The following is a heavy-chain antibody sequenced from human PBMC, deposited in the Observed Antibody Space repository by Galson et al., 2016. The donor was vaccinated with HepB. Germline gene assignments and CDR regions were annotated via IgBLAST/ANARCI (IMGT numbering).Heavy chain of an antibody. Sequence: SCAASGFTFSSYTMNWVRQAPGKGLEWVSYISSSSSSIYYADSVKGRFTISRDNAKNSLYLQMNSLRDEDTAVYYCAARYCSGGSCYSAAPGYWYFDLWGRGTLVTVSS. J-gene: IGHJ2*01. CDR2: ISSSSSSI. V-gene: IGHV3-48*02. CDR3: AARYCSGGSCYSAAPGYWYFDL. CDR1: GFTFSSYT. D-gene: IGHD2-15*01.